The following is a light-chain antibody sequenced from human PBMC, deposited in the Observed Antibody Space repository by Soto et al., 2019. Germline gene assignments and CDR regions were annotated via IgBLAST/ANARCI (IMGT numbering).Light chain of an antibody. J-gene: IGLJ2*01. CDR2: DVT. Sequence: QPVLTQPASVSGSPGQSITISCTGTSSDVGGNTYVSWYQQHPGKAPKFMIYDVTDRPSGVSNRFSGSKSGNTASLTISGLQAEDEADYYCSSYTSTTILFGGGTKLTVL. CDR1: SSDVGGNTY. CDR3: SSYTSTTIL. V-gene: IGLV2-14*03.